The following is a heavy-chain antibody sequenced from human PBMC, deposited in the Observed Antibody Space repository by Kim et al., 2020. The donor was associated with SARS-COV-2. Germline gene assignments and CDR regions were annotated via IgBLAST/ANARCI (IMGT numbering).Heavy chain of an antibody. V-gene: IGHV3-30*04. CDR3: AREIYYDSSGFYP. CDR1: GFTFSSYA. Sequence: GGSLRLSCAASGFTFSSYAMHWVRQAPGKGLEWVAVISYDGSNKYYADSVKGRFTISRDNSKNTLYLQMNSLRAEDTAVYYCAREIYYDSSGFYPWGQGTLGTVSS. J-gene: IGHJ5*02. D-gene: IGHD3-22*01. CDR2: ISYDGSNK.